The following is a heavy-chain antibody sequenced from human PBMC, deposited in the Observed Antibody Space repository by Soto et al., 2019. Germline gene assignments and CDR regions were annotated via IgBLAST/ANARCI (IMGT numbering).Heavy chain of an antibody. J-gene: IGHJ2*01. CDR2: ISGTGGSS. CDR3: AKRAVAGRNGYFDL. V-gene: IGHV3-23*01. D-gene: IGHD6-19*01. CDR1: GCTFRTYT. Sequence: EVQLLESGGGLVQPGGSLRLSCAASGCTFRTYTMSWVRQAPGKGMECVSAISGTGGSSSYTDSVKGRFTISRDNSKNTLALQMDSLRAEDTARYYCAKRAVAGRNGYFDLWGRGTLGTVSS.